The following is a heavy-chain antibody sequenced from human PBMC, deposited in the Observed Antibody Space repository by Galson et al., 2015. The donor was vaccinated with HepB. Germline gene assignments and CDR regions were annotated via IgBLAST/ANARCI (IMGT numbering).Heavy chain of an antibody. V-gene: IGHV2-5*02. CDR3: AHRPRYCSEASCYGPFDI. CDR1: GFSLTTSGVG. J-gene: IGHJ3*02. CDR2: IYWDDDK. D-gene: IGHD2-15*01. Sequence: PALVKPTQTLTLTCTFSGFSLTTSGVGVGWIRQPPGKALEWLALIYWDDDKRFSPSLSSRLTITKDTSKNEVVLTMTNMDPVDTATYFCAHRPRYCSEASCYGPFDIWGPGTAVTVSS.